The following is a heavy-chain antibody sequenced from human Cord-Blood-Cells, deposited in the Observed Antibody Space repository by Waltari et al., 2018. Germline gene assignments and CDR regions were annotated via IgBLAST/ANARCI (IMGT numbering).Heavy chain of an antibody. D-gene: IGHD3-3*01. V-gene: IGHV4-34*01. CDR1: GGSFSGYY. J-gene: IGHJ3*02. CDR3: ARATIFGVVINAFDI. Sequence: QVQLQQWGAGLLQPSETLSLTCAVYGGSFSGYYWSWTRQPPGKGLEWIGEINHSRSTNYNPSLKSRVTISVDTSKNQFSLKLSSVTAADTAVYYCARATIFGVVINAFDIWGQGTMVTVSS. CDR2: INHSRST.